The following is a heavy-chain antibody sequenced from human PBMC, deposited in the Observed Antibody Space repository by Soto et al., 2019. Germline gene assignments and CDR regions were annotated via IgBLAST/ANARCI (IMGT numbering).Heavy chain of an antibody. V-gene: IGHV4-59*08. CDR1: GGSISSYY. D-gene: IGHD6-19*01. Sequence: QVQLQESGPGLVKPSETLSLTCTVSGGSISSYYWSWIRQPPGKGLEWIGYIFYSGSTNYNPSHKSRVTISVDTSKNQLSLKLSSVTAADPAVYYCARRYSSGFDYWGQGTLVTVSS. CDR2: IFYSGST. J-gene: IGHJ4*02. CDR3: ARRYSSGFDY.